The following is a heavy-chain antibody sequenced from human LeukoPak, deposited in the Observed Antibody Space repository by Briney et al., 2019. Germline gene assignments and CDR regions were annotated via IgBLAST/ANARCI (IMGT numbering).Heavy chain of an antibody. J-gene: IGHJ5*02. CDR3: ARQRDVLLWFGELFSGDDWFDP. Sequence: SETLSLTCTVSGYSISSGYCWGWIRQPPGKGLEWIGSIYYSGSTYYNPSLKSRVTISVDTSKNQFSLKLSSVTAADTAVYYCARQRDVLLWFGELFSGDDWFDPWGQGTLVTVSS. CDR1: GYSISSGYC. CDR2: IYYSGST. V-gene: IGHV4-38-2*02. D-gene: IGHD3-10*01.